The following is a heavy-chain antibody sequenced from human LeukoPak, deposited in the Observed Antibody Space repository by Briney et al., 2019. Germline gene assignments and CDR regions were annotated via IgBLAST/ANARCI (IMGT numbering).Heavy chain of an antibody. CDR3: ARDLRAVDYYYYYYYMDV. CDR1: GYTFTGYH. Sequence: ASVNVSCKASGYTFTGYHMYWVRQAPGQGLEWMGWISAYNGNTNYAQKLQGRVTMTTDTSTSTAYMELRSLRSDDTAVYYCARDLRAVDYYYYYYYMDVWGKGTTVTISS. V-gene: IGHV1-18*04. J-gene: IGHJ6*03. CDR2: ISAYNGNT. D-gene: IGHD6-19*01.